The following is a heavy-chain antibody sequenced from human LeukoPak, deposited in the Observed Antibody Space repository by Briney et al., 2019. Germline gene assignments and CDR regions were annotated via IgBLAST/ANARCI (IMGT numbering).Heavy chain of an antibody. Sequence: GASLRLSCAASGFTFSSYELYWVRQDPGKGLEWISYISSSSSTIKYADSVRGRFTISRADASESLFLQMNSLRAEDTAIYYCGASRQYVGAFDIWGQGTLVTVSS. CDR2: ISSSSSTI. CDR3: GASRQYVGAFDI. V-gene: IGHV3-48*03. D-gene: IGHD3-16*01. CDR1: GFTFSSYE. J-gene: IGHJ3*02.